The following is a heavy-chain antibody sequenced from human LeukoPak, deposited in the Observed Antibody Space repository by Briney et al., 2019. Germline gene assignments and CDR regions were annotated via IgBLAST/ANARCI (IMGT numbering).Heavy chain of an antibody. V-gene: IGHV4-39*07. CDR2: IYYSGST. CDR3: AREMDYYDSGGYYLQWFDP. D-gene: IGHD3-22*01. J-gene: IGHJ5*02. CDR1: GGSISSSSYY. Sequence: PSETLSLTCTVSGGSISSSSYYWGWIRQPPGRGLEWIGSIYYSGSTYYNPSLKSRVTISVDTSRNQFSLKLSSVTAADTAVYYCAREMDYYDSGGYYLQWFDPWGQGTLVTVSS.